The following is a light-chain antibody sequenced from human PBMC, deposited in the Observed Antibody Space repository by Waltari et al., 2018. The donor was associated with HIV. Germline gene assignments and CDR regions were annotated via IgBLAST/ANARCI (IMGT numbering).Light chain of an antibody. Sequence: QAGLTQPPSVSRGLRQTATLTCPGNSNNVGNQGAAWLQQHQGHPPKLLSYSNNNRPSGISERLSASRSGNTASLTITGLQPKDEADYYCSAWDSSLSAVVFGGGTKLTVL. V-gene: IGLV10-54*01. J-gene: IGLJ2*01. CDR3: SAWDSSLSAVV. CDR1: SNNVGNQG. CDR2: SNN.